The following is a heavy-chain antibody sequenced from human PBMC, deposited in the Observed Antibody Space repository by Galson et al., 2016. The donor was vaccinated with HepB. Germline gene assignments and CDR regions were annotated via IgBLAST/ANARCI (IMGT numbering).Heavy chain of an antibody. CDR3: AKGFYVDFPSWVDP. V-gene: IGHV3-9*01. J-gene: IGHJ5*02. CDR1: GLTFETYA. D-gene: IGHD4-17*01. Sequence: SLRLSCAASGLTFETYAMHWVRQVPGKGLEWVSSITWNSGSKGYADYVKGGYTISSDNAKNSLYLQMNSLRPEDTALYYCAKGFYVDFPSWVDPCGQGTLVTVSS. CDR2: ITWNSGSK.